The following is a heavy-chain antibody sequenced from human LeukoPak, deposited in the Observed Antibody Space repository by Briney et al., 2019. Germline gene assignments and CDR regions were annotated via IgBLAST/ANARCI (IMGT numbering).Heavy chain of an antibody. V-gene: IGHV5-51*01. J-gene: IGHJ4*02. D-gene: IGHD3-10*01. CDR2: IYPGDSDT. CDR1: GYSFTSYW. Sequence: PGKSLKISCKGSGYSFTSYWIGWVRQMPAKGLEWMGIIYPGDSDTRYSPSFQGQVTISADKSISTAYLQWSSLQASDTAMYYCARPLIRGVRGVRDYWGQGTLVTVSS. CDR3: ARPLIRGVRGVRDY.